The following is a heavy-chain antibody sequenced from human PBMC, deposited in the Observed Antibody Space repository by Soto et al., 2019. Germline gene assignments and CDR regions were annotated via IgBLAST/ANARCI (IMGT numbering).Heavy chain of an antibody. V-gene: IGHV1-46*01. CDR3: AMGQWLGY. J-gene: IGHJ4*02. D-gene: IGHD6-19*01. Sequence: QVQLVQSGTEVKKPGASVKISCKASGYMFTNYYMHWVRQAPGQGLEWMAIINSGGGSTTYAPKFQARVTMPRDTSTSTFYVELSSLTSEDTAVYYCAMGQWLGYWGQGTLVTVSS. CDR1: GYMFTNYY. CDR2: INSGGGST.